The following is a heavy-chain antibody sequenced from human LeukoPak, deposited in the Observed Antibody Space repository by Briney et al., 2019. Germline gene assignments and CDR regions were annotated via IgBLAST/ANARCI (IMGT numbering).Heavy chain of an antibody. D-gene: IGHD3-16*02. CDR2: INPNSGGT. V-gene: IGHV1-2*02. CDR3: ARDDGMITFGGVIVK. J-gene: IGHJ4*02. CDR1: GYTFTGYY. Sequence: GASVKVSCKASGYTFTGYYMHWVRQAPGQGLEWMGWINPNSGGTNYAQKFQGRVTMTRDTSISTAYMELSRLRSDDTAVYYCARDDGMITFGGVIVKWGQGTLVTVSS.